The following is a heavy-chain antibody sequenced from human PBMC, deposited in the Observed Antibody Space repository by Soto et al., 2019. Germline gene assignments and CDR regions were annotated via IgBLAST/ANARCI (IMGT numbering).Heavy chain of an antibody. D-gene: IGHD5-18*01. CDR3: ARVDIMDTGHGYFDY. CDR2: ISSSSSYI. CDR1: GFTFSSYS. V-gene: IGHV3-21*01. Sequence: GGSLRLSCAASGFTFSSYSMNWVRQAPGKGLEWVSSISSSSSYIYYADSVKGRFTISRDNAKNSLYLQMNSLRAEDTAVYYCARVDIMDTGHGYFDYWGQGTLVTVSS. J-gene: IGHJ4*02.